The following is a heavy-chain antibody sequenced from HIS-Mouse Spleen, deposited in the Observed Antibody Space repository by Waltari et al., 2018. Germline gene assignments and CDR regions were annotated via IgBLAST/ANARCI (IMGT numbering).Heavy chain of an antibody. CDR1: GGSISSSSYY. J-gene: IGHJ3*02. CDR3: ARDGYSGYGHDAFDI. D-gene: IGHD5-12*01. Sequence: QLQLQESGPGLVKPSETLSLTCTVSGGSISSSSYYWGWIRQPPGKGLEWIGSIYYRGRTYYNPSLNSRVTISVDTSKNQFSLKLSSVTAADTAVYYCARDGYSGYGHDAFDIWGQGTMVTVSS. V-gene: IGHV4-39*07. CDR2: IYYRGRT.